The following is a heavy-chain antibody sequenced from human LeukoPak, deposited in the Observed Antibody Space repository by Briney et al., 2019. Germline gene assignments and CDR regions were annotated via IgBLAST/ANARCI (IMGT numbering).Heavy chain of an antibody. V-gene: IGHV3-23*01. Sequence: GGSLRLSCAASGFTFSSYAMSWVRQAPGKGLEWVSAISVSGGSTYYADSVKGRFTISRDTSKNTLYLQMNSLRAEDTAVYYCARSRGPYCSGGSCCLDYWGQGTLVTVSS. J-gene: IGHJ4*02. CDR2: ISVSGGST. CDR1: GFTFSSYA. CDR3: ARSRGPYCSGGSCCLDY. D-gene: IGHD2-15*01.